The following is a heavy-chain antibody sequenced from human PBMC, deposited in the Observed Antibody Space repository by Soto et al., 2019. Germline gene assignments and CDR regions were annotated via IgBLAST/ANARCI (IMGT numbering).Heavy chain of an antibody. CDR2: IIPIFGTA. V-gene: IGHV1-69*06. CDR3: ARGVVVPAAISTSYGMDV. CDR1: GGTFRSYA. Sequence: ASVKVSFQASGGTFRSYASSWVRQPPGQGLEWMGGIIPIFGTANYAQKFQGRVTITADKSTSTAYMELSSLRSEDTAVYYCARGVVVPAAISTSYGMDVWGQGTTVTAP. J-gene: IGHJ6*02. D-gene: IGHD2-2*02.